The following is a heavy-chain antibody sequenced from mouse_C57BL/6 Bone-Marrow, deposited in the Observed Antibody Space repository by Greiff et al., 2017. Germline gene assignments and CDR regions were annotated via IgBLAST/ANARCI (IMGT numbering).Heavy chain of an antibody. J-gene: IGHJ2*01. D-gene: IGHD1-1*01. CDR3: TSLLYYYGDY. CDR2: IRHKANNHAT. Sequence: LQQSGGGLVQPGGSMKLSCAASGFTFSDAWMDWVRQSPEKGLEWVAEIRHKANNHATYYAESVKGRFTISRDDSKSSVYLQMNRLRAEDAGFYYCTSLLYYYGDYGGQGTTLTVSS. V-gene: IGHV6-6*01. CDR1: GFTFSDAW.